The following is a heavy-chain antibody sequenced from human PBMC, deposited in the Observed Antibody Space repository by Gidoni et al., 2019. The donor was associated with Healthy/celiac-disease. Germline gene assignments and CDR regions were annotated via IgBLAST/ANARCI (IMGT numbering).Heavy chain of an antibody. V-gene: IGHV1-46*03. CDR2: INPSGGST. CDR3: ARDRDYYGSGSYRDLTGMDV. D-gene: IGHD3-10*01. Sequence: QVQLVQSGAEVKKPGASVKVSCKASGYTFTSYYMTWVRQAPGQGLEWMGIINPSGGSTSYAQKFQGRVTMTRDTSTSTVYMELSSLRSEDTAVYYCARDRDYYGSGSYRDLTGMDVWGQGTTVTVSS. J-gene: IGHJ6*02. CDR1: GYTFTSYY.